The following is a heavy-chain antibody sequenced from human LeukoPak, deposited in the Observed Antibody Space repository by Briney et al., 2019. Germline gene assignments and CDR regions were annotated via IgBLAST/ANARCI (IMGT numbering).Heavy chain of an antibody. D-gene: IGHD6-13*01. J-gene: IGHJ4*02. CDR2: SYHTGST. Sequence: KPSEPLSLTCTVSGDPISSYFWSWIRQPPGKGLEWIGYSYHTGSTNYNPSLKSRVTISVDKSKNQFSLKLSSVTAGDTAVYYCATGYSSTWYYFDYWGQGTLVTVSS. CDR1: GDPISSYF. CDR3: ATGYSSTWYYFDY. V-gene: IGHV4-59*01.